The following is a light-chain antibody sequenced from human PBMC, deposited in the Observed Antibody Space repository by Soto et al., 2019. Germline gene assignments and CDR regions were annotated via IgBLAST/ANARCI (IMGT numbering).Light chain of an antibody. CDR2: KVS. Sequence: DVVMTQSPLSLSVTPGQPASISCRSTQSRLYSDGDTYLHWYHQRTAQSPRRLIHKVSKRDSGVPDRISGSGSGSDFTLEISRVEAEDVGTYYCLQATHWPWTFGQGTKVDI. V-gene: IGKV2-30*01. CDR3: LQATHWPWT. CDR1: QSRLYSDGDTY. J-gene: IGKJ1*01.